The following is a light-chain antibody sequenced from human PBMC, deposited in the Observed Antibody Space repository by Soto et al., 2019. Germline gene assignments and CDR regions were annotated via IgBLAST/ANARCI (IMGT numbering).Light chain of an antibody. V-gene: IGKV1-5*01. J-gene: IGKJ5*01. CDR1: QSISMF. CDR3: QQYNNWPPIT. Sequence: DIQMTQSPSTLSASVGDRVTITCRASQSISMFLAWYQQKPGKAPKLLIYDASNSESGVPSRFSGSGSGTEFTLSISSLQSEDFAVYYCQQYNNWPPITFGQGTRLEIK. CDR2: DAS.